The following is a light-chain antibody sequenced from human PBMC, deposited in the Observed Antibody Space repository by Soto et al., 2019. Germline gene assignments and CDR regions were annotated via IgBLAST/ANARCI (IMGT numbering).Light chain of an antibody. CDR1: QGISSY. V-gene: IGKV1-9*01. CDR3: QQINTYPIT. CDR2: DAS. Sequence: DIQLTQSPSSLSASVGDRVTITCRASQGISSYLAWYQQKPGKVPKLLIYDASTLQSGVPTRFSGSGSGTEFTLTISSLQPEDFATYYCQQINTYPITFGHGTRLEI. J-gene: IGKJ5*01.